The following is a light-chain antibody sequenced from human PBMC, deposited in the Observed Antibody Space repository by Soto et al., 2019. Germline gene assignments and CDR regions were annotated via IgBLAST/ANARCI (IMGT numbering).Light chain of an antibody. Sequence: EVVLTQSPGTLSLSPGERVTLSCRASQSVSSYLAWYQQKPGQAPRLLIYDASNRATGIPARFSGSGSGTDFTLTISSLEPEDVAVYYCQQRSNWLTFGQGTRLEIK. J-gene: IGKJ5*01. CDR2: DAS. V-gene: IGKV3-11*01. CDR1: QSVSSY. CDR3: QQRSNWLT.